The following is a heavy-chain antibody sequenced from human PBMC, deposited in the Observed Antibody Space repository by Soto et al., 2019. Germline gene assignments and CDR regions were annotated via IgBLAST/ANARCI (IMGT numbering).Heavy chain of an antibody. V-gene: IGHV5-51*01. D-gene: IGHD6-6*01. CDR1: GYSFTSYW. Sequence: PGESLKISCNGSGYSFTSYWIGWMRQMPGKGLEWMGIIYPGDSDTRYSPSFQGQVTISADKSISTAYLQWSDLKASDTAMYYCARSHLVEDAFDIWGQGTMVTVSS. J-gene: IGHJ3*02. CDR2: IYPGDSDT. CDR3: ARSHLVEDAFDI.